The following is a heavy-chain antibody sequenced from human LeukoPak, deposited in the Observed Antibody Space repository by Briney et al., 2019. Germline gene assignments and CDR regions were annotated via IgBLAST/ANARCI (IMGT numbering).Heavy chain of an antibody. CDR2: IYYSGST. CDR1: GGSISSSSYY. D-gene: IGHD2-2*01. CDR3: ARDGYQLLPDY. Sequence: SETLSLTCTVSGGSISSSSYYWGWIRQPPGKGLEWIGSIYYSGSTYYNPSLKSRVTISVDTSKNQFSLKLISVTAADTAVYYCARDGYQLLPDYWGQGTLVTVSS. V-gene: IGHV4-39*07. J-gene: IGHJ4*02.